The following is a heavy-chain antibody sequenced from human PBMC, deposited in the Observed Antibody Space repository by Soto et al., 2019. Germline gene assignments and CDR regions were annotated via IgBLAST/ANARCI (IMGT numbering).Heavy chain of an antibody. CDR1: GYTFTSYG. V-gene: IGHV1-3*01. Sequence: ASVKVSCKASGYTFTSYGIHWVRQAPGQRLEWMGWINATNGDTKYSPKFQGRVTITRDTFASTAYMELSSLRSEDTAVYYCVRRHVSATGIDWFDPWGQGTLVTVSS. J-gene: IGHJ5*02. D-gene: IGHD6-13*01. CDR2: INATNGDT. CDR3: VRRHVSATGIDWFDP.